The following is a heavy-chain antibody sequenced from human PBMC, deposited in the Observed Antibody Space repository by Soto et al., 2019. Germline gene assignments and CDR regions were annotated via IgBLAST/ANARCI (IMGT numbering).Heavy chain of an antibody. Sequence: SETLSLTCAVSGGSISSSNWWSWVRQPPGKVLEWIGEIYHSGSTNYNPSLKSRVTISVDKSKNQFSLKLSSVTAADTAVYYCARDYYDSSGYYFDYWGQGTLVTVSS. CDR1: GGSISSSNW. CDR2: IYHSGST. D-gene: IGHD3-22*01. V-gene: IGHV4-4*02. J-gene: IGHJ4*02. CDR3: ARDYYDSSGYYFDY.